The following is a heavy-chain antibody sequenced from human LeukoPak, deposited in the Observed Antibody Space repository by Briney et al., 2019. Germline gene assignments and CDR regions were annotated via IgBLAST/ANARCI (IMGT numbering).Heavy chain of an antibody. CDR3: ARGGRNEY. Sequence: GGTLRLSCAASGFTFSSYGMSWVRQAPGKGLEWVANIKQDGSEKNYVDSVKGRFTISRDIAKNSLYLQMNSLRAEDTAVYYCARGGRNEYWGQGTLVTVSS. CDR1: GFTFSSYG. CDR2: IKQDGSEK. J-gene: IGHJ4*02. V-gene: IGHV3-7*01.